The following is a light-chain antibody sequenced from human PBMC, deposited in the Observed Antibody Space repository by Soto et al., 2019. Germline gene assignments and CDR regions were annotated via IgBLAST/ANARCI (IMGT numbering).Light chain of an antibody. CDR1: QCISTY. CDR2: AAS. J-gene: IGKJ4*01. V-gene: IGKV1-39*01. Sequence: DIQMTQSPSSLSASVGDRVTVTCRASQCISTYLNWYQQRPGRVPKLLIYAASSLHSGVPSRFSGSGSGTDFTLTISSLQPEDFATYYCQQSFITPLTFGGGTKVEI. CDR3: QQSFITPLT.